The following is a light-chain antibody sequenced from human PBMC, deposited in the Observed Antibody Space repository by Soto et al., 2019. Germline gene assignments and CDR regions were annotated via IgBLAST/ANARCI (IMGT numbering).Light chain of an antibody. Sequence: EIVLTQSPGTLSLSPGERATLSCRASQSVDSSFLAWYQQKPGQAPRLLIYDASTRATGIPDRFSGSGSGTDFTLTISRLEPEDFAVYYCQQYGSSPQAFGQGTKVDIK. J-gene: IGKJ1*01. CDR2: DAS. CDR3: QQYGSSPQA. CDR1: QSVDSSF. V-gene: IGKV3-20*01.